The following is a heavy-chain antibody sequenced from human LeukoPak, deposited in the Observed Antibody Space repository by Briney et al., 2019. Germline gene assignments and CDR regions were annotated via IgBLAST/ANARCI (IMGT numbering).Heavy chain of an antibody. CDR2: ISASGSNI. Sequence: GGSLRLSCTVSGFPLSSYSMNWFRQAPRKGLEWVAYISASGSNIYYVDSVMGRFTVSRDNPKSSLFLQMNSPRAEDTAVYYCARVKGTYFDYWGQGALVTVSS. V-gene: IGHV3-48*01. CDR1: GFPLSSYS. D-gene: IGHD1-1*01. CDR3: ARVKGTYFDY. J-gene: IGHJ4*02.